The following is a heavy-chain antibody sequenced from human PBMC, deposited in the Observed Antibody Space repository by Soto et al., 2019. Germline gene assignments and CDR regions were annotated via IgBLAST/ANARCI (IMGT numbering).Heavy chain of an antibody. J-gene: IGHJ5*02. V-gene: IGHV4-30-2*01. Sequence: QLQLQESGSGLVKPSQTLSLTCAVSGGSISSGGYSWSWIRQPPGKGLEWIGYIYHSGSTYYNPSLKSRVTISVDRSKTQFSLKLSSVTAADTAVYYCARTRDDYGDYVRWFDPWGQGTLVTVSS. D-gene: IGHD4-17*01. CDR2: IYHSGST. CDR1: GGSISSGGYS. CDR3: ARTRDDYGDYVRWFDP.